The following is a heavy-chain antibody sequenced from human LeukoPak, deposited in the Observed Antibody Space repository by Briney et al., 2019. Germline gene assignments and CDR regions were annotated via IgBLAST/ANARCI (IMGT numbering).Heavy chain of an antibody. D-gene: IGHD4-17*01. Sequence: TSETLSLTCTLPGGSINNYYWSWIRQPPGKGLEWIGYIYYRGSTNYNPSLKSRVTFSVDTSKNQFSLKLNSVTAADTAVYYCARGGDYGDLRYFDYWGQGTLVTVSS. CDR1: GGSINNYY. J-gene: IGHJ4*02. CDR3: ARGGDYGDLRYFDY. V-gene: IGHV4-59*01. CDR2: IYYRGST.